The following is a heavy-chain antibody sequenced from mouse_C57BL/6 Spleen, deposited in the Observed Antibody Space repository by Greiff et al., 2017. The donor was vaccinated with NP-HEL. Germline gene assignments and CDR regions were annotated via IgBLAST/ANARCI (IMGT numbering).Heavy chain of an antibody. CDR2: ISDGGSYT. V-gene: IGHV5-4*01. CDR1: GFTFSSYA. Sequence: EVHLVESGGGLVKPGGSLKLSCAASGFTFSSYAMSWVRQTPEKRLEWVATISDGGSYTYYPDNVKGRFTISRDNAKNNLYLQMSHLKSEDTAMYYCARAGVSKNWYFDVWGTGTTVTVSS. J-gene: IGHJ1*03. D-gene: IGHD2-5*01. CDR3: ARAGVSKNWYFDV.